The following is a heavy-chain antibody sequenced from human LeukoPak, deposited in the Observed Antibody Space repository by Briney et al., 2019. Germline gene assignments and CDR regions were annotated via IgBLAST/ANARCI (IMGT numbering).Heavy chain of an antibody. J-gene: IGHJ3*02. CDR2: INPNSGGAT. Sequence: ASVKVSCKASGYTFTSYYMHWVRQAPGQGLEWMGRINPNSGGATYYADSVKGRFTMSRDNSKKMLYLQMNSLKVEDTAVYYCAREREAARSAFDIWGQGTLVTVSS. V-gene: IGHV1-2*06. CDR3: AREREAARSAFDI. D-gene: IGHD1-26*01. CDR1: GYTFTSYY.